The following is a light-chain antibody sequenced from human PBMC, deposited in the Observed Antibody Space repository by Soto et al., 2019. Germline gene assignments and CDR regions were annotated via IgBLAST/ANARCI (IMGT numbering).Light chain of an antibody. V-gene: IGKV3-15*01. CDR2: GAS. J-gene: IGKJ1*01. Sequence: EIVMTQSPATLSVSPGERATLSCRASQSVSSDLAWYHQKPGQAPRLLIYGASTRATGIPARFSGSGSGTEFTLTINSLQSEDFAVYYCQQNNNWPRTFGQGTKVEIK. CDR3: QQNNNWPRT. CDR1: QSVSSD.